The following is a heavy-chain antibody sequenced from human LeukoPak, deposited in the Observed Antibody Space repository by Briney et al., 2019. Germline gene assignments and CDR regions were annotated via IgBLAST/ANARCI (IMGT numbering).Heavy chain of an antibody. CDR2: MSHSGTP. V-gene: IGHV4-30-2*01. D-gene: IGHD3-16*02. CDR3: ARYVGIVTPHFDF. CDR1: NGSITGGGFY. J-gene: IGHJ4*02. Sequence: PSETLSLTCTVSNGSITGGGFYWSWIRQLPGKGLEWIGHMSHSGTPHYNPSLQSRVIMLVDRSKRQFSLSVSSVTAADTAMYYCARYVGIVTPHFDFWGLGTLVTVSS.